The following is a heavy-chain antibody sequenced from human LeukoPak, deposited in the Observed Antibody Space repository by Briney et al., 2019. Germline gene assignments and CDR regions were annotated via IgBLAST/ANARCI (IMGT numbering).Heavy chain of an antibody. V-gene: IGHV4-59*06. D-gene: IGHD3-16*01. CDR1: GGSISSYY. CDR3: ARAFYVWGSYTH. J-gene: IGHJ4*02. CDR2: IYYSGST. Sequence: SETLSLTCTVSGGSISSYYWSWIRQPPGKGLEWIGYIYYSGSTYYNPSLKSRVTISVDTSKNQFSLKLSSVTAADTAVYYCARAFYVWGSYTHWGQGTLVTVSS.